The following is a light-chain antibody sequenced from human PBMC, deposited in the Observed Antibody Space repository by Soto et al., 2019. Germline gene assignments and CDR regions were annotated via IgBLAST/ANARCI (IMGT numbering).Light chain of an antibody. CDR2: TAS. Sequence: AIRMTQSPSSFSASTGDRVTITCRASQGISSHLAWYQVKPGKAPRLLIYTASYLENGVPSRFSGTASPTHFTYYLSSLKSEGFADYYCHQYFSDPLTFGEGTKLEIK. CDR1: QGISSH. V-gene: IGKV1-8*01. J-gene: IGKJ4*01. CDR3: HQYFSDPLT.